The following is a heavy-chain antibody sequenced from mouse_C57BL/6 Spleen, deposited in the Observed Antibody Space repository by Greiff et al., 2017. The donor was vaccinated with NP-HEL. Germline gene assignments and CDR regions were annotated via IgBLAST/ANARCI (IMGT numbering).Heavy chain of an antibody. CDR2: IYPGSGST. CDR1: GYTFTSYW. D-gene: IGHD1-1*01. CDR3: ARSRSSSDGYCEV. Sequence: VQLQQPGAELVKPGASVKMSCKASGYTFTSYWITWVKQRPGQGLEWIGDIYPGSGSTNYNEKFKSKATLTVDTSSSTAYMQLSSLTSEDSAVYDCARSRSSSDGYCEVWGTGTTVTVSS. J-gene: IGHJ1*03. V-gene: IGHV1-55*01.